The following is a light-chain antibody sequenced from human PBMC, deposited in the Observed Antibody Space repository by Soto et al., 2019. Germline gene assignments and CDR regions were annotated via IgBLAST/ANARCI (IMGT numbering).Light chain of an antibody. CDR1: QSIVTY. CDR3: QQYNSYPWT. V-gene: IGKV1-39*01. CDR2: AAS. J-gene: IGKJ1*01. Sequence: DIQMTQSPSSLSASVGDRVTITCRASQSIVTYLNWYLQKPGKAPKLLIYAASNLQSGVPSRFSGSGSGTDFTLTISSLQPEDFATYYCQQYNSYPWTFGQGTKV.